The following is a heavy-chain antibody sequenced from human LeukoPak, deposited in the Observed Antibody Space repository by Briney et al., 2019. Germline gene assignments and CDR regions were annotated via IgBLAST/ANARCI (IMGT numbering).Heavy chain of an antibody. CDR2: IYYTGTT. D-gene: IGHD3-10*01. Sequence: PSETLSLTCTVSGGSISSSDYFWDWIRQPPGKGLEWIGNIYYTGTTYYNPSLKSRVTISVDTSKNQFSLKLSSVTAADTAVYYCAREGLNMVRGVIPKEAWGWFDPWGQGTLVTVSS. V-gene: IGHV4-39*07. CDR3: AREGLNMVRGVIPKEAWGWFDP. CDR1: GGSISSSDYF. J-gene: IGHJ5*02.